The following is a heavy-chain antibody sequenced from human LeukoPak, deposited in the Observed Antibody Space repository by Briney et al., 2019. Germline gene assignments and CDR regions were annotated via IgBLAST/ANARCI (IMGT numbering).Heavy chain of an antibody. D-gene: IGHD5-24*01. CDR2: IYYSGST. Sequence: SETLSLTCTVSGGSISSGDYYWSWIRQPPGKGLEWIGYIYYSGSTYYNPSLKSRVTISVDTSKNQFSLKLSSVTAADTAVYYCARGGRWLRLRAFDYWGQGTLVTVPS. CDR3: ARGGRWLRLRAFDY. CDR1: GGSISSGDYY. V-gene: IGHV4-30-4*01. J-gene: IGHJ4*02.